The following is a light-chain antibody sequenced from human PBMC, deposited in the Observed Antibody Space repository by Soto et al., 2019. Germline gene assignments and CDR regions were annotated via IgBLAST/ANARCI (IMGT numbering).Light chain of an antibody. V-gene: IGKV3-20*01. CDR2: DAS. CDR3: QQYGSTPLT. J-gene: IGKJ4*01. Sequence: EIVLTQSRGTLSLSPGERASLSCRATQSVGNNYLVWYQQKPGQAPRFLMYDASTRATGIPDRFSGSGSGTEFTLTISRLEPEDFAAYYCQQYGSTPLTFGGGTKVEI. CDR1: QSVGNNY.